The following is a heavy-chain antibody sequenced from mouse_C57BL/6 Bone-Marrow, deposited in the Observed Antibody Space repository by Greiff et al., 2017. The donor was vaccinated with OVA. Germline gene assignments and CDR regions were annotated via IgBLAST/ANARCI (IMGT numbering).Heavy chain of an antibody. CDR3: ARRCNYGFAY. CDR1: GYTFTDYN. Sequence: EVQLQQSGPELVKPGASVKIPCKASGYTFTDYNMDWVKQSPGKSLEWIGDINPNNGGTIYNQKFKGKATLTVDKSSSTAYMELRSLTSEDTAVYYCARRCNYGFAYWGQGTLVTVSA. J-gene: IGHJ3*01. CDR2: INPNNGGT. V-gene: IGHV1-18*01. D-gene: IGHD2-1*01.